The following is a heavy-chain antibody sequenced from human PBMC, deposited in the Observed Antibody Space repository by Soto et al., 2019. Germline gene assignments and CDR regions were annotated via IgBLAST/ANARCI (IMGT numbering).Heavy chain of an antibody. CDR2: TNPDGGST. D-gene: IGHD3-3*01. CDR3: AKAPRGGVIITTYSAHIDY. J-gene: IGHJ4*02. V-gene: IGHV1-46*01. CDR1: GYTFTSYY. Sequence: QVQLVQSGADVKKPGASVMLSCKASGYTFTSYYMHWVRQAPGQGLEWIGITNPDGGSTRYAQKFQGRVTMTRYTSTSTFYMELSSLRSEDTAVYYCAKAPRGGVIITTYSAHIDYWGQGTLVTVSS.